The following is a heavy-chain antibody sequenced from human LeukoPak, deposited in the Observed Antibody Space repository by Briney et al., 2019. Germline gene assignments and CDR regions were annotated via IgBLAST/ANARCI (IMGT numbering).Heavy chain of an antibody. J-gene: IGHJ4*02. CDR3: ARGRRSSGWYGY. CDR1: GGSFSGYY. V-gene: IGHV4-34*01. Sequence: SETLSLTCAVYGGSFSGYYWSWIRQPPGKGLEWIGEINHSGSTNYNPSLKSRVTISVDTSKNQFSLKLSSVTAADTAVYYCARGRRSSGWYGYWGQGTLVTVPS. CDR2: INHSGST. D-gene: IGHD6-19*01.